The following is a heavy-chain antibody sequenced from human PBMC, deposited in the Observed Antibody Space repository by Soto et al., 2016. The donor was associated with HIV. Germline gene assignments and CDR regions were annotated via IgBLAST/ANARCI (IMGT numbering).Heavy chain of an antibody. CDR2: IAHDGTGS. J-gene: IGHJ4*02. D-gene: IGHD4-4*01. Sequence: EVQLLESGGGLVKPGGSLRLSCAASGFSLRFYAMNWVRQAPGKGLEWVSGIAHDGTGSHYADSVKGRFIISRDNSKNTLYLQMNSLRGEDTAIYYCARDLLDYSANDYWGQGTLVTVSS. V-gene: IGHV3-23*01. CDR1: GFSLRFYA. CDR3: ARDLLDYSANDY.